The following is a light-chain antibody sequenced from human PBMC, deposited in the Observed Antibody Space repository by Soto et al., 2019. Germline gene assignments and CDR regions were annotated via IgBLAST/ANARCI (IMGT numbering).Light chain of an antibody. CDR2: GAS. CDR1: QSVSSY. Sequence: EIVLTQSPATLFLSPGERATLSCRASQSVSSYLAWYQQKPGQAPRLLIYGASSRATGIPDRFSGSGSGTDFTLTISRLEPEDFAVYYCQQYGGSPPITFGQGTRLEIK. J-gene: IGKJ5*01. CDR3: QQYGGSPPIT. V-gene: IGKV3-20*01.